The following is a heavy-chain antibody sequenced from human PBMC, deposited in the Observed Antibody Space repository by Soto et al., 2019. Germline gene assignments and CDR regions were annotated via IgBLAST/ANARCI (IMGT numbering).Heavy chain of an antibody. CDR2: SYWNSNRI. J-gene: IGHJ4*02. CDR3: TNDMSHGGFDY. V-gene: IGHV3-9*01. D-gene: IGHD3-10*01. Sequence: EVQLVESGGGLVQPGTSLRLSCAASGFTLDDYAMHWVRQAPGKGLEWVSGSYWNSNRIDYADSVKGRFTISRDHAKKSRYLLMNAVGAEGTALYYCTNDMSHGGFDYWGQGTLVIVSS. CDR1: GFTLDDYA.